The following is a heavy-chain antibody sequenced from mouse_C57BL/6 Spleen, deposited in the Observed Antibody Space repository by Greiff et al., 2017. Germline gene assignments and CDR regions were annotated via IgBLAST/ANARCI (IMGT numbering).Heavy chain of an antibody. V-gene: IGHV1-82*01. CDR3: AREGYYGNPYYFDY. CDR2: IYPGDGDT. J-gene: IGHJ2*02. D-gene: IGHD2-1*01. Sequence: QVQLQQPGPELVKPGASVKISCKASGYAFSSSWMNWVKQRPGQGLEWIGRIYPGDGDTNYNGKFKGKATLTADKSSSTAYMQLSSLTSADSAVYFCAREGYYGNPYYFDYWGQGTSLTVSA. CDR1: GYAFSSSW.